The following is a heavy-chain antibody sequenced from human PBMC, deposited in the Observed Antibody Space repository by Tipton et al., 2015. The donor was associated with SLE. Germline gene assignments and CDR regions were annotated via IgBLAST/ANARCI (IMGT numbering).Heavy chain of an antibody. V-gene: IGHV4-59*11. J-gene: IGHJ3*02. CDR2: IYYTGST. D-gene: IGHD2-2*01. Sequence: TLSLTCTVSGGSISSHYWSWIRQPPGEGLEWIGYIYYTGSTTYNPSLKSRVTISLDTSKNQFSLKVNSVTAADTAVYYCARDSPAHDAFDIWGQGTMVTVSS. CDR3: ARDSPAHDAFDI. CDR1: GGSISSHY.